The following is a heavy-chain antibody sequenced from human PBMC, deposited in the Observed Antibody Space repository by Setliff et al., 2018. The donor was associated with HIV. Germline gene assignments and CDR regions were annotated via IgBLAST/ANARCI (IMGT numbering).Heavy chain of an antibody. J-gene: IGHJ5*02. CDR2: VYYNGHV. V-gene: IGHV4-38-2*02. CDR3: AREERIAAAGA. D-gene: IGHD6-13*01. Sequence: SETLSLTCAVSGFSIGSGYYWGWIRQPPGKGLEYIGSVYYNGHVYYNASLESRVTIAMDTSKNQFSLKLSSVTAADTAVYYCAREERIAAAGAWGQGTLVTVSS. CDR1: GFSIGSGYY.